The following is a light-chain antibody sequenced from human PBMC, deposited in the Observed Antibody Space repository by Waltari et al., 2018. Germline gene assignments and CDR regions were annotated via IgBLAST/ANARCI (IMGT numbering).Light chain of an antibody. J-gene: IGLJ3*02. CDR2: EVS. CDR1: SSDVGKYNL. Sequence: QSALTQPASVSGSPGQSITISCTGTSSDVGKYNLVSWYQQHPGKTPKVMSYEVSKRPSGVSNRFSGSKSGNTASLTISGLQAEDEADYYCCSYVRSTWVFGGGTKLTVL. CDR3: CSYVRSTWV. V-gene: IGLV2-23*02.